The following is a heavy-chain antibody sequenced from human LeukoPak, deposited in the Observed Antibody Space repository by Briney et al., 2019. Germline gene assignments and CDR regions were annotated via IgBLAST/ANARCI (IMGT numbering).Heavy chain of an antibody. CDR3: ARGSHSGSGYDAFDI. CDR2: INWNGGST. CDR1: GFTFDDYG. J-gene: IGHJ3*02. V-gene: IGHV3-20*04. Sequence: GGSLRLSCAASGFTFDDYGMSWVRQAPGKGLEWVSGINWNGGSTGYADSVKGRFTISRDNAKNSLYLQMNSLRAEDTALYYCARGSHSGSGYDAFDIWGQGTMVTVSS. D-gene: IGHD1-26*01.